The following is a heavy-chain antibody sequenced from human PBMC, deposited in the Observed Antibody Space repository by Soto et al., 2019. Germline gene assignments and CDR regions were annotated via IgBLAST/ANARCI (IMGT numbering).Heavy chain of an antibody. J-gene: IGHJ4*02. CDR2: ISYDGSNK. V-gene: IGHV3-30*18. CDR1: GFTFSSYG. CDR3: AKETYSGSSHFAY. Sequence: GGALRLSCAASGFTFSSYGMHWVRQAPGKGLEWVAVISYDGSNKYYADSVKGRFTISRDNSKNTLYLLMNSLRAEDTAVYYCAKETYSGSSHFAYWGQGTLVTVSS. D-gene: IGHD3-10*01.